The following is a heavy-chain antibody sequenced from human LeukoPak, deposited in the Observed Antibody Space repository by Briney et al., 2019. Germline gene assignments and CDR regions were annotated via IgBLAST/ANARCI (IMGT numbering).Heavy chain of an antibody. D-gene: IGHD6-13*01. V-gene: IGHV4-59*01. CDR3: ARSSRSWYAPFDY. CDR2: IYYSGST. CDR1: GGSISIYY. Sequence: SETLSLTCTVSGGSISIYYWSWIRQPPGKGLEWIGYIYYSGSTNYNPSLKSRVTISVDTSKNQFSLKLSSVTAADTAVYYCARSSRSWYAPFDYWGQGTLVTVSS. J-gene: IGHJ4*02.